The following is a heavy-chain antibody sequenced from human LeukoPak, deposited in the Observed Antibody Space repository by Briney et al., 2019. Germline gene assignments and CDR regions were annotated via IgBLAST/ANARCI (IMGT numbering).Heavy chain of an antibody. CDR3: AKDLYSSGWVAQH. J-gene: IGHJ1*01. Sequence: GGSLRLSCAASGFTFSSYAMSWVRQAPGKGLEWVSAISGSGGSTYYADSVKGRFTISRDNSKNTPYLQMNSLRAEDTAVYYCAKDLYSSGWVAQHWGQGTLVTVSS. V-gene: IGHV3-23*01. CDR1: GFTFSSYA. CDR2: ISGSGGST. D-gene: IGHD6-19*01.